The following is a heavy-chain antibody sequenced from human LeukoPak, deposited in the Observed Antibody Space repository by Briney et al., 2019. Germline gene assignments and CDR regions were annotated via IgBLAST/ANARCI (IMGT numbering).Heavy chain of an antibody. Sequence: SETLSLTCTVSGGPISGYCWSWIRQPPGKGLEWIGYIYYSGSTNYNPSLKSRVTISVDTSKNQFSLKLSSVTAADTAVYYCARASSIRRGYSYGLVDYWGQGTLVTVSS. V-gene: IGHV4-59*01. D-gene: IGHD5-18*01. CDR2: IYYSGST. CDR3: ARASSIRRGYSYGLVDY. J-gene: IGHJ4*02. CDR1: GGPISGYC.